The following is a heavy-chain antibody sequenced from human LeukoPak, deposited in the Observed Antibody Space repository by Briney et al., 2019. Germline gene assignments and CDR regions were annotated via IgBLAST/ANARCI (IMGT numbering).Heavy chain of an antibody. D-gene: IGHD4-17*01. J-gene: IGHJ3*02. CDR2: ICGSDGSR. CDR3: AKDPNGDYIGAFDM. Sequence: GGSLRLSCAASGFTFSTYAMSWVRQAPGKGLEWVSAICGSDGSRYYADSVKGRFTISRDNFKNTLYLQMSSLRAEDTAAYHCAKDPNGDYIGAFDMWGQGTMVTVSS. V-gene: IGHV3-23*01. CDR1: GFTFSTYA.